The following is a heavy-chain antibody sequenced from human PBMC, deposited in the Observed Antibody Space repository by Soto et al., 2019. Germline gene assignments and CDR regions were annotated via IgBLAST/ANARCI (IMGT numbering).Heavy chain of an antibody. V-gene: IGHV1-2*02. CDR1: GYTFTDYY. CDR3: ASVDPYSSLD. Sequence: ASVKVSCKAGGYTFTDYYIQWVRQAPGQGLEYMGWISPKSGGAAYAQKFQGRVTMTRNTSISTAYMELSSLRSEDTAVYYCASVDPYSSLDWGQGTLVTVSS. J-gene: IGHJ4*02. CDR2: ISPKSGGA. D-gene: IGHD3-22*01.